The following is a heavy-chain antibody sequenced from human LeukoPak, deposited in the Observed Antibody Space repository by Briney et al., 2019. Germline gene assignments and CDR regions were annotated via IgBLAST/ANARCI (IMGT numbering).Heavy chain of an antibody. V-gene: IGHV3-43*01. CDR1: GFTFDDYT. D-gene: IGHD5-18*01. Sequence: PGGSLRLSCAASGFTFDDYTMHWVRQAPAKGLEWVSVISFDGRNSFYADSVKGRFTVSRDNKKKSLFLQMNSLRDEDTALYYCAKARKRGYAYGSADSWGRGTLVTVFS. J-gene: IGHJ4*02. CDR3: AKARKRGYAYGSADS. CDR2: ISFDGRNS.